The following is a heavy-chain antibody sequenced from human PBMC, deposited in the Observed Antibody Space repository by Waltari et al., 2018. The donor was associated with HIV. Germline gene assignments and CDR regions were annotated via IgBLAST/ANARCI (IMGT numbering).Heavy chain of an antibody. V-gene: IGHV3-23*04. J-gene: IGHJ4*02. CDR3: AKDDSTGSSGYYPFHY. Sequence: EVQLVESGGGLVQPGGSMRLPCSASGYTFTNYVINWVRQATGKGVEWVSAISGSGGSTYYADSVKGRFTIARDNSKNTLYLQMNSLRAEDTALYYCAKDDSTGSSGYYPFHYWGQGTLITVSS. CDR2: ISGSGGST. CDR1: GYTFTNYV. D-gene: IGHD3-22*01.